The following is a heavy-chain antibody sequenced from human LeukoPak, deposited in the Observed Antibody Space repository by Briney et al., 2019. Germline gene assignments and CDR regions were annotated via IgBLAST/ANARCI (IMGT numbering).Heavy chain of an antibody. CDR3: ARDSSGWIFDY. D-gene: IGHD6-19*01. J-gene: IGHJ4*02. CDR1: GGSIGSSNW. Sequence: SETLSLTCAVSGGSIGSSNWWSWVRQPPGRGLEWIGEIYHSGSTNYNPSLKSRVTISVDKSKNQFSLKLGSVTAADTAVYYCARDSSGWIFDYWGQGTLVTVSS. CDR2: IYHSGST. V-gene: IGHV4-4*02.